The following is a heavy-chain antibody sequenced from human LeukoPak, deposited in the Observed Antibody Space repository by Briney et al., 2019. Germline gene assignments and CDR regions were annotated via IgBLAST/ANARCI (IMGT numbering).Heavy chain of an antibody. CDR2: IYPGDSDT. D-gene: IGHD2-15*01. CDR1: GYSFTTYW. Sequence: GESLKISCKGSGYSFTTYWIGWVRQMPGKGLEWMGIIYPGDSDTRYSPSFQGQVTISADKSISTAYLQWSSLKASDTAMYYCARHGAAHYYYYYGMDVWGQGTTVTVSS. V-gene: IGHV5-51*01. J-gene: IGHJ6*02. CDR3: ARHGAAHYYYYYGMDV.